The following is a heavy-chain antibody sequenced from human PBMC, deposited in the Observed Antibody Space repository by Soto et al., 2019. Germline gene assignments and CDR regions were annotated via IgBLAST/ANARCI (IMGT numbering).Heavy chain of an antibody. CDR3: ARQRMVRGVKAYDY. CDR1: GYTFTSYD. D-gene: IGHD3-10*01. Sequence: VASVKVSCKASGYTFTSYDINWVRQATGQGLEWMGWMNPNSGNTGYAQKFQGRVTMTRNTSISTAYMELSSLRSEDTAVYYCARQRMVRGVKAYDYWGQGTLVTVSS. J-gene: IGHJ4*02. CDR2: MNPNSGNT. V-gene: IGHV1-8*01.